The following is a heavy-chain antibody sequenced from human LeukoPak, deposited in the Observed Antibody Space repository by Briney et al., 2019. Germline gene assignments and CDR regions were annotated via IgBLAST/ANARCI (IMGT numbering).Heavy chain of an antibody. D-gene: IGHD3-22*01. Sequence: PSETLSLTCTVYGGSLRVYYWSWIRQPPGKGLEWIGEINHSGSTNYNPSLKSRVTISVDTSKNQFSLKLSSVTATDTAVYYCARGIGYYDSSGYYDFDYWGQGTLVTVSS. V-gene: IGHV4-34*01. CDR1: GGSLRVYY. CDR3: ARGIGYYDSSGYYDFDY. J-gene: IGHJ4*02. CDR2: INHSGST.